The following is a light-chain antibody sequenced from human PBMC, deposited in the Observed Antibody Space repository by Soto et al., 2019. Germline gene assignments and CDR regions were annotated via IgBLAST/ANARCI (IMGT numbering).Light chain of an antibody. J-gene: IGKJ1*01. Sequence: EIVLTQSPATLSLSPGERATLSCRPSQSISSSLAWYQQKPGQAPRLLIYDASTRATGFPARFSGSGSGTDFTLTIGSLEPEDFAVYYCQQRSEWPRTFGQGTKV. V-gene: IGKV3-11*01. CDR3: QQRSEWPRT. CDR2: DAS. CDR1: QSISSS.